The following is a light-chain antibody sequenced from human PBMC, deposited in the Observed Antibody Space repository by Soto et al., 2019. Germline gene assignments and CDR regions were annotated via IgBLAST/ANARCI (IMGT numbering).Light chain of an antibody. Sequence: ETVXXQSPATLSVSPGERXTLSCMASQSIRSTLAWFQQKPGQAPRLLIYDASKRATGIPARFSGSGSETDFTLTVSSLRSEDSAVYYCQQYNYWPITFGQGTRLEIK. CDR1: QSIRST. CDR2: DAS. V-gene: IGKV3-15*01. J-gene: IGKJ5*01. CDR3: QQYNYWPIT.